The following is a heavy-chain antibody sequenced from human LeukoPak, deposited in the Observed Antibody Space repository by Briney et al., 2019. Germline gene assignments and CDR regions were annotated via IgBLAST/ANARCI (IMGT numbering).Heavy chain of an antibody. Sequence: QPGRSLRLSCAASGFTFSSYGMHWVRQAPGKGLEWVAVIWYDGTNNFYADSVKGRFTISRDNSKNTLYLQMNSLRAEDTAVYYCARDPYYSGMGYFDFWGQGILVTVSS. CDR1: GFTFSSYG. V-gene: IGHV3-33*01. J-gene: IGHJ4*02. CDR2: IWYDGTNN. D-gene: IGHD2/OR15-2a*01. CDR3: ARDPYYSGMGYFDF.